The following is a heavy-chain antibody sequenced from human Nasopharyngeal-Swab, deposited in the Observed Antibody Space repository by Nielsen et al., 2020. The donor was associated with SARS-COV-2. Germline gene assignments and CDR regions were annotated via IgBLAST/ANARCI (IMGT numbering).Heavy chain of an antibody. D-gene: IGHD4-17*01. Sequence: GESLNISCAASGFTYSSYAMSWVRQAPGKGLEWVSAVSGSGGSTYYADPVKGRFTISRDNSKNTLYLQMNSLRAEDTAVYYCAKETSTVTKTFDYWGQGTLVTVSS. V-gene: IGHV3-23*01. CDR1: GFTYSSYA. CDR3: AKETSTVTKTFDY. J-gene: IGHJ4*02. CDR2: VSGSGGST.